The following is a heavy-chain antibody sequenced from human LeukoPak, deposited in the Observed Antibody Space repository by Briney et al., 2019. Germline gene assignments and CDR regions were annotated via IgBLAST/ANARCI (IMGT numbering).Heavy chain of an antibody. CDR2: ISSSGTTI. CDR1: GFTFRTSG. CDR3: AKDGGTHFDH. Sequence: GGSLRLSCAASGFTFRTSGMNWVRQAPGKGPEWVSYISSSGTTISYAQSVKGRFTITRDNAQNSLTLHMNTLRADDTAVYYCAKDGGTHFDHWGQGTLVTVSS. V-gene: IGHV3-48*01. D-gene: IGHD1-26*01. J-gene: IGHJ4*02.